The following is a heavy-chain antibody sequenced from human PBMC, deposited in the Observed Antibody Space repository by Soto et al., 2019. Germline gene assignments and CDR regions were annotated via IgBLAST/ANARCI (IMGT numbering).Heavy chain of an antibody. V-gene: IGHV3-33*01. D-gene: IGHD3-10*01. CDR3: ARGRGGGSFYHLDY. Sequence: QVQLVESGGGVVQPGRSLRLSCAASGFTFSNYGMHWVRQAPGKGLEWVARIYYDASNEYYADSVKGRFTISRDSSKNTLYLQMDSLSPEDTALDDCARGRGGGSFYHLDYWGQGTLVTVSS. CDR1: GFTFSNYG. J-gene: IGHJ4*02. CDR2: IYYDASNE.